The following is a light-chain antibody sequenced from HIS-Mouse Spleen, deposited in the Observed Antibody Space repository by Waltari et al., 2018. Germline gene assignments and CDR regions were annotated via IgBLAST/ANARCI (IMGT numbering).Light chain of an antibody. CDR1: QSISSY. CDR3: QQSYSTRGST. J-gene: IGKJ2*01. Sequence: DIQMTQSPSSLSASVGDRVTITCRASQSISSYLNWYQQKPGKAPKLLIYAASSLQSGVPSRFSGSGSGTDFTLTISSLQPEDFATYYCQQSYSTRGSTFGQGTKLEIK. CDR2: AAS. V-gene: IGKV1-39*01.